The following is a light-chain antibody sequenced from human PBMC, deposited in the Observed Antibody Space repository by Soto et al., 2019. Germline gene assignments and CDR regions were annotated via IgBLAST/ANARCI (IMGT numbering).Light chain of an antibody. CDR3: QQYDSSPRT. CDR2: GAS. J-gene: IGKJ1*01. CDR1: QSVSSSY. V-gene: IGKV3-20*01. Sequence: EIVLTQSPGTLSLSPGERATLSCRASQSVSSSYLAWYQQIPGQAPRLLIYGASSRATGIPDRFSGSGSGTDFTLTISRLEPEDFAVDYGQQYDSSPRTFGQGTKVEIK.